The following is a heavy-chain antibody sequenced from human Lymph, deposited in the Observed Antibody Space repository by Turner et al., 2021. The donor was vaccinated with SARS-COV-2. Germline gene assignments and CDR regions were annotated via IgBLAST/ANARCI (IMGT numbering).Heavy chain of an antibody. CDR1: GFTFSSYG. CDR2: ISGSGGST. V-gene: IGHV3-23*01. J-gene: IGHJ4*02. Sequence: EVQLFEAAGGFVQPVGTVRRRCGASGFTFSSYGMSWVRQAPGKGLEWVSAISGSGGSTYYGGAVKGRFTLSRDNSNNTLYLQMNSLRAEDTAVYYCEKRVAGGWLQPNSFDYWGQGTLVTVSS. D-gene: IGHD5-12*01. CDR3: EKRVAGGWLQPNSFDY.